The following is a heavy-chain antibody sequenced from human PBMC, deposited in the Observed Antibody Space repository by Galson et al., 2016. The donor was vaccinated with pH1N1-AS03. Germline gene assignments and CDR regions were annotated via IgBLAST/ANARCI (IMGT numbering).Heavy chain of an antibody. J-gene: IGHJ4*02. CDR2: IRTRDNNYAT. V-gene: IGHV3-73*01. Sequence: SLRLSCAASGFTFSASNIHWVRQASGKGLEWVGRIRTRDNNYATEYTASVRGRITISRDDSKNTAYLQMNSLKTEDTAVYYCTRQGPTISYYFDYWGQGTLVTVSS. D-gene: IGHD1-14*01. CDR3: TRQGPTISYYFDY. CDR1: GFTFSASN.